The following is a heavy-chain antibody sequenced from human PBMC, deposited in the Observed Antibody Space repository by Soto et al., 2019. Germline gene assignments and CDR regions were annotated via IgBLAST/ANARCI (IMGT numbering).Heavy chain of an antibody. J-gene: IGHJ4*02. CDR2: MNQHGSDI. Sequence: EVQLVECGGDLVQPGGSLRLSCAASGYTFSSYWVAWVRQSPGKGLEWVASMNQHGSDIQYVDSVRGRFTISRDNARNLLYLQMNNLRGADTAIYYCSTDTYCPATCYRGHGNWGQGTLVTVSS. CDR1: GYTFSSYW. V-gene: IGHV3-7*03. CDR3: STDTYCPATCYRGHGN. D-gene: IGHD2-8*02.